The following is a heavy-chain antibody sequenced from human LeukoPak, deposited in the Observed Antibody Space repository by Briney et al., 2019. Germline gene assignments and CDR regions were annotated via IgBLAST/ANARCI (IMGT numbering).Heavy chain of an antibody. Sequence: GGSLRLSCAASGFTFSSYAMSWVRQAPGKGLEWASAISGNGGSTFYADSVKGRFSISRDNSKNTLYLQMNSLRAEDTAVYYCAKFSGDGYNLDYWGQGTLVTFSS. CDR1: GFTFSSYA. D-gene: IGHD5-24*01. J-gene: IGHJ4*02. CDR3: AKFSGDGYNLDY. V-gene: IGHV3-23*01. CDR2: ISGNGGST.